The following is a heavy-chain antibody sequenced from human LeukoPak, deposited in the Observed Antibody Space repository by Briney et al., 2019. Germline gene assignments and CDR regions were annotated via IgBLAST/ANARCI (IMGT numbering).Heavy chain of an antibody. CDR2: INHSGST. CDR1: GGSFSGYY. Sequence: SETLSLTCAVYGGSFSGYYWSWIRQPPGEGLEWIGEINHSGSTNYNPSPKSRVTISVDTSKNQFSLKLSSVTAADTAVYYCARSHSVWTSFDYWGQGTLVTVSS. CDR3: ARSHSVWTSFDY. D-gene: IGHD3/OR15-3a*01. V-gene: IGHV4-34*01. J-gene: IGHJ4*02.